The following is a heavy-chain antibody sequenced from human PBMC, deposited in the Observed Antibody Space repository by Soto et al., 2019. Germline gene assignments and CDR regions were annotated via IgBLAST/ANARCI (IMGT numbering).Heavy chain of an antibody. CDR1: GGTFSSYA. CDR2: IIPIFGTA. D-gene: IGHD6-19*01. V-gene: IGHV1-69*01. J-gene: IGHJ5*02. Sequence: QVQLVQSGAEVKKPGSSVKVSCKASGGTFSSYAISWVRQAPGQGLEWMGVIIPIFGTANYAQKFQGRVTITADESTSTAYMELSSLRAEDTAVYYCARGAFPLRFGQWLAGNWFDPWGQGTLVTVSS. CDR3: ARGAFPLRFGQWLAGNWFDP.